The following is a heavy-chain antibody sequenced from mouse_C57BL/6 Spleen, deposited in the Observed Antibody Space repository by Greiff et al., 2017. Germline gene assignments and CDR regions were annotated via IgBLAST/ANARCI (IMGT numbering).Heavy chain of an antibody. CDR2: ISDGGSYT. V-gene: IGHV5-4*01. CDR3: ARGALYNDYGREGAMDY. CDR1: GFTFSSYA. J-gene: IGHJ4*01. Sequence: EVQRVESGGGLVKPGGSLKLSCAASGFTFSSYAMSWVRQTPEKRLEWVATISDGGSYTYYPDNVKGRFTISRDNAKNNLYLQMSHLKSEDTAMYYCARGALYNDYGREGAMDYWGQGTSVTVSS. D-gene: IGHD2-4*01.